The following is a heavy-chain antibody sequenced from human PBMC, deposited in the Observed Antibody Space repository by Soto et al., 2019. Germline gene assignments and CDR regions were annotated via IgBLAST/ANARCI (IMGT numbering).Heavy chain of an antibody. CDR2: VSGNGGGS. Sequence: EVQLLESGGALVQPGGSLRLSCAASGFPFSIYARTWVRKAPGKGLEWVSRVSGNGGGSYYADSVKGRFTISRDNSKNTLYLQMNSLSAEDTAVYYCASGGCKGGSCDFDYWGQGTLVTVSS. CDR1: GFPFSIYA. CDR3: ASGGCKGGSCDFDY. V-gene: IGHV3-23*01. J-gene: IGHJ4*02. D-gene: IGHD2-15*01.